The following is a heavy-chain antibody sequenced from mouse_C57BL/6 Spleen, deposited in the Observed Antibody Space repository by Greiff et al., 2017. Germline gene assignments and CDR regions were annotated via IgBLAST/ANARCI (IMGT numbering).Heavy chain of an antibody. CDR1: GFTFSSYA. CDR3: TRDWDYYGSSPFAY. CDR2: ISRGGDYI. D-gene: IGHD1-1*01. V-gene: IGHV5-9-1*02. J-gene: IGHJ3*01. Sequence: EVKLLESGEGFVKPGGSLKLSCAASGFTFSSYAMSWVRLTPEKRLEWVAYISRGGDYIYYADKLKGRFTISRDNARNTLYLQMSSLKSEDTAMYYCTRDWDYYGSSPFAYWGQGTLVTVSA.